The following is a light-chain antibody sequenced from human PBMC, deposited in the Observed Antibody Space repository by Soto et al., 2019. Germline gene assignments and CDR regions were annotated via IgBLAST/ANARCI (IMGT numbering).Light chain of an antibody. V-gene: IGKV3-15*01. J-gene: IGKJ1*01. Sequence: EIVMTQSPATLSVSPGERATLPCTASHYVYSNVAWFQQRPGQAPRLLIYRASTRATGTPARFSGSGSGTEFPLTITSLQSEDSALDDCQQYHNLWTFGQGTKV. CDR3: QQYHNLWT. CDR1: HYVYSN. CDR2: RAS.